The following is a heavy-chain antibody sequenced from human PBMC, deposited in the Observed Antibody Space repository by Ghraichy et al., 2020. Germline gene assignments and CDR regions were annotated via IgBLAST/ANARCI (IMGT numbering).Heavy chain of an antibody. CDR1: GFTVSSNY. V-gene: IGHV3-66*01. Sequence: GESLNISCAASGFTVSSNYMSWVRQAPGKGLEWVSVIYSGGSTYYADSVKGRFTISRDNSKNTLYLQMNSLRAEDTAVYYCARDSSSWYWDYYYYMDVWGKGTTVTVSS. D-gene: IGHD6-13*01. J-gene: IGHJ6*03. CDR2: IYSGGST. CDR3: ARDSSSWYWDYYYYMDV.